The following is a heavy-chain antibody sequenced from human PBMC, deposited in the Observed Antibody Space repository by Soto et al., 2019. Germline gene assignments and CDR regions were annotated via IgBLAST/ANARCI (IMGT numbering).Heavy chain of an antibody. V-gene: IGHV1-8*02. CDR1: GGTFSSYA. Sequence: ASVKVSCKASGGTFSSYAISWVRQAPGQGLEWMGWMNPNSGNTGYAQKFQGRVTMTRNTSISTAYMELSSLRSEDTAVYYCASPSHGPWGQGTLVTVSS. CDR2: MNPNSGNT. J-gene: IGHJ5*02. CDR3: ASPSHGP.